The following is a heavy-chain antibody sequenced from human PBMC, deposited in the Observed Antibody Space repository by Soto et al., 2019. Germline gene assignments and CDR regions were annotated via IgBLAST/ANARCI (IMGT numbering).Heavy chain of an antibody. Sequence: GGSLRLSCAASGFTFSNAWMNWVRQAPGKGLEWVGRIKSKTDGGTTDYAAPVKGRFTISRDDSKNTLYLQMNSLKTEDTAVYYCTTDPVTMVVVPSSGWGQGTLVTVSS. CDR3: TTDPVTMVVVPSSG. CDR1: GFTFSNAW. CDR2: IKSKTDGGTT. V-gene: IGHV3-15*07. J-gene: IGHJ4*02. D-gene: IGHD3-22*01.